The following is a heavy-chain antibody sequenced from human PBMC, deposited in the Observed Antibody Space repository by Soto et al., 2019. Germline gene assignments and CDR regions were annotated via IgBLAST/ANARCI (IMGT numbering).Heavy chain of an antibody. V-gene: IGHV3-23*01. Sequence: GGSLRLSCAASGFTFSSYAMSWVRQAPGKGLEWVSAISGSGGSTYYADSVKGRFTISRDNSKNTLYLQMNSLRAEDTAVYYCAKYGLDFWSGYLSDDAFDIWGQGTMVTVSS. J-gene: IGHJ3*02. CDR2: ISGSGGST. CDR3: AKYGLDFWSGYLSDDAFDI. CDR1: GFTFSSYA. D-gene: IGHD3-3*01.